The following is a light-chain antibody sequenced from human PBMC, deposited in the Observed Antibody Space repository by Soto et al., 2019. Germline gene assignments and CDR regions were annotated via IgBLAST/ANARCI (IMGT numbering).Light chain of an antibody. Sequence: DIVLTPSPATLSVSPGARAPLSCRASQSVSSNLAWYQQTPGQAPRLLIYGASTRATGIPARFGGSGSGTEFTLTISSLQSEDFAVYYCQQYNNWLWTFGQGTKVDI. CDR2: GAS. CDR1: QSVSSN. CDR3: QQYNNWLWT. J-gene: IGKJ1*01. V-gene: IGKV3-15*01.